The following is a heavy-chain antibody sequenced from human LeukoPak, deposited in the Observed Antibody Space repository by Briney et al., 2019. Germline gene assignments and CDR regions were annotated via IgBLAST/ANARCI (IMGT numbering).Heavy chain of an antibody. CDR1: GFTFRSYA. J-gene: IGHJ5*02. CDR3: AKDPPSIAVAGTPFP. Sequence: GGSLRLSCAASGFTFRSYAMSWVRQAPGKGLEWVSGITGSGGATYYADSVKGRFTISRDNSKNTLYLQVDTLRAEDTAVYYCAKDPPSIAVAGTPFPWGQGTLVTVSS. CDR2: ITGSGGAT. D-gene: IGHD6-19*01. V-gene: IGHV3-23*01.